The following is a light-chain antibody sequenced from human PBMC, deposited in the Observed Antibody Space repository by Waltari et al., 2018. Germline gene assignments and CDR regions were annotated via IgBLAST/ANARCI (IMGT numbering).Light chain of an antibody. CDR1: SSDVGGYNY. CDR2: EVT. Sequence: SALTQPPSASGSPGQSVTISCTGTSSDVGGYNYVSWYQQHPGKAPKLMIYEVTKRPSGVPVRFSVSNSGNPASLTVVGLQTEDEADYYCSSYAGGSWVFGGGTKLTVL. CDR3: SSYAGGSWV. V-gene: IGLV2-8*01. J-gene: IGLJ2*01.